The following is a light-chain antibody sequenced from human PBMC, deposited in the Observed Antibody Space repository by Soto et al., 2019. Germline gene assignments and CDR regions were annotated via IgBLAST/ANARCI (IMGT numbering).Light chain of an antibody. J-gene: IGLJ2*01. Sequence: QSVLTQPPSVSGAPGQRVTISCTGSSSNIGAGYDVHWYQQLPGTAPKLLIYGNSNRPSGVPDRFSGSKSGTSASLAITGLQAEDEADYYCQSYDSSGGVDVVFGGGTKLTVL. CDR3: QSYDSSGGVDVV. CDR1: SSNIGAGYD. V-gene: IGLV1-40*01. CDR2: GNS.